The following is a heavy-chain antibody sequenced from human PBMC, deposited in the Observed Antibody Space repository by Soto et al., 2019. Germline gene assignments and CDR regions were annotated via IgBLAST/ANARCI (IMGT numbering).Heavy chain of an antibody. CDR1: GGSISSGDYY. D-gene: IGHD3-22*01. CDR2: IDYSGST. V-gene: IGHV4-30-4*01. Sequence: QVQLQESGPGLVKPSQTLSLTCTVSGGSISSGDYYWVWIRQPPGKGLEWIGYIDYSGSTYYAPSLRSRVTISVDTSKNQFSLKLSSVTAADTAVYYCARAHRSYYDSSGYYSHWGQGTLVTVSS. CDR3: ARAHRSYYDSSGYYSH. J-gene: IGHJ4*02.